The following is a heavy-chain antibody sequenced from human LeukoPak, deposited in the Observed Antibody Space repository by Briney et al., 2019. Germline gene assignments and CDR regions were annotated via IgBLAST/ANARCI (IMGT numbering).Heavy chain of an antibody. J-gene: IGHJ6*03. Sequence: PSETLSLTCTVSGGSISSYYWSWIRQPPGKGLEWIGYIYYSGSTNYNPSLKSRVTISVDTSKNQFSLKLSSVTAADTAVYYCARLTVAARHYYYYYYMDVWGKGTTVTISS. CDR3: ARLTVAARHYYYYYYMDV. V-gene: IGHV4-59*12. CDR2: IYYSGST. CDR1: GGSISSYY. D-gene: IGHD2-15*01.